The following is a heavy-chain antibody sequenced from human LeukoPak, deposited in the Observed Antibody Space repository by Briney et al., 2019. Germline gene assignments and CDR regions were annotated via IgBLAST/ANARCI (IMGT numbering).Heavy chain of an antibody. CDR3: ARAGDSSGLLDY. D-gene: IGHD3-22*01. Sequence: SETLSLTCTVSGGSINNYWWSWIRQPPGKGLEWIGYIYDSGSTNYNPSLKSRVIISIDTSKNQFSLSLNSVTAADTAVYYCARAGDSSGLLDYWGQGTLVTVSS. CDR1: GGSINNYW. J-gene: IGHJ4*02. V-gene: IGHV4-59*01. CDR2: IYDSGST.